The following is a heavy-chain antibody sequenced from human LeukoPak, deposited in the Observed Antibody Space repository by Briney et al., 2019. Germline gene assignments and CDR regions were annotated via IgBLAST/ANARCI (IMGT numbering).Heavy chain of an antibody. CDR3: ARDTGWYFDL. V-gene: IGHV3-74*01. CDR1: GFTFSGYW. D-gene: IGHD4-17*01. J-gene: IGHJ2*01. Sequence: GGSLRLSCAASGFTFSGYWMHWVRQAPGKGLVWVSRITSDGSSTSYADTVKGRFTISRDNAKNTLYLQMISLRAEDTAVYYCARDTGWYFDLWGRGTLVTVSS. CDR2: ITSDGSST.